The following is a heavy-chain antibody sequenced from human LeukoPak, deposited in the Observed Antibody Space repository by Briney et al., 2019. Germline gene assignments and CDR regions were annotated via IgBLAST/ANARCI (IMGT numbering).Heavy chain of an antibody. CDR1: GFTFSSYA. D-gene: IGHD5-18*01. CDR2: ISGSGGST. J-gene: IGHJ4*02. V-gene: IGHV3-23*01. CDR3: TRGIGYSYGIDY. Sequence: GGSLRLSCAASGFTFSSYAMSWVRQAPGKGLEWVSAISGSGGSTYYADSVKGRLTISRDTSKNTLYLQMNSLRAEDTAVYYCTRGIGYSYGIDYWGQGTLVTVSS.